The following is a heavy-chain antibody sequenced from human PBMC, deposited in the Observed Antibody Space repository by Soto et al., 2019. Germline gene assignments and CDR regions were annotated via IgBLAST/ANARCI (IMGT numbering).Heavy chain of an antibody. CDR3: AKDQGYGEEVITTFLDY. D-gene: IGHD3-22*01. J-gene: IGHJ4*02. V-gene: IGHV3-30*18. CDR1: GFTFSSYG. Sequence: PGGSLRLSCAASGFTFSSYGMHWVRQAPGKGLEWVAVISYDGSNKYYADSVKGRFTISRDNSKNTLYLQMNSLRAEDTAVYYCAKDQGYGEEVITTFLDYWGQGTLVTVYS. CDR2: ISYDGSNK.